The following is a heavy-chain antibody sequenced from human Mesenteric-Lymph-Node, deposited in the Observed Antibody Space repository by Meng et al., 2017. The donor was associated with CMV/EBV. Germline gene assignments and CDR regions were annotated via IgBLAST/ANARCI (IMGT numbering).Heavy chain of an antibody. CDR1: GGSFSGYY. CDR3: ARDHISGSYPDY. CDR2: INHSGST. J-gene: IGHJ4*02. D-gene: IGHD1-26*01. Sequence: SQTLSLTCAVYGGSFSGYYWSWIRQPPGKGLEWIGEINHSGSTNYNPSLKSRVTISVDTSKNQFPLKLSSVTAPDTAVYYCARDHISGSYPDYWGQGTLVTVSS. V-gene: IGHV4-34*01.